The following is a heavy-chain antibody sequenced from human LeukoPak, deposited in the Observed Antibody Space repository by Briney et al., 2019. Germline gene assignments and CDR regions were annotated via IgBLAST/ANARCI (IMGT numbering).Heavy chain of an antibody. CDR1: GYTFTGYY. D-gene: IGHD4-11*01. J-gene: IGHJ4*02. Sequence: GASVKVSCKASGYTFTGYYMHWVRQAPGQGLEWMGWINPNSGGTNYAQKFQGRVTMTRDTSISTAYMERSRLRSDHTAVYYCARDTVTTKLFSYWGQGTLVTVSS. CDR2: INPNSGGT. V-gene: IGHV1-2*02. CDR3: ARDTVTTKLFSY.